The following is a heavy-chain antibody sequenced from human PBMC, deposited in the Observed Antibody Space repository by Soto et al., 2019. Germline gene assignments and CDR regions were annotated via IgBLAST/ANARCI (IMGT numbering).Heavy chain of an antibody. CDR2: INHSGST. CDR1: GGTFSGYY. J-gene: IGHJ4*02. D-gene: IGHD2-8*02. V-gene: IGHV4-34*01. Sequence: QVQLQQWGAGLLKPSETLSLTCAVYGGTFSGYYWTWIRQPPGTGLEWIGEINHSGSTNYNPSLKSLVTISVDTSKNQFSLKLTSVTAADTDVYYCARDKFTGLFDYGGEGTLVTVCS. CDR3: ARDKFTGLFDY.